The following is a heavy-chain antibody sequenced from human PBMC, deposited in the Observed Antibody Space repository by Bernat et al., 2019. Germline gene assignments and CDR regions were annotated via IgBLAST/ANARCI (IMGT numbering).Heavy chain of an antibody. J-gene: IGHJ4*02. V-gene: IGHV3-30-3*01. Sequence: QVQLVESGGGVVQPGRSLRLSCAASGFTFSSYAMHWVRQAPGKGLEWVAVISYDGSNKYYADSVKGRFTISRDNSKNTLYLQMNSLRAEDTAVYYCASPQGSGRYGTPPIEGGQGTLVTVSS. CDR1: GFTFSSYA. CDR2: ISYDGSNK. D-gene: IGHD3-10*01. CDR3: ASPQGSGRYGTPPIE.